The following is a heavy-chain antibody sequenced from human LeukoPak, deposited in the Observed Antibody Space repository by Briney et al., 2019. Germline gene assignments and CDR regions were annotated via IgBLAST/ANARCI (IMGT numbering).Heavy chain of an antibody. J-gene: IGHJ3*02. V-gene: IGHV3-30*04. Sequence: GSXXLXCXAXXFTXSSYAMHWVRQAPGKGLDWVAVIADDGSNKYYADSVKGRFTISRDNSNNTLFLQMNSLRAEDTAVYYCARVDDLDAFDTWGQGTMVTVSS. D-gene: IGHD2-2*03. CDR3: ARVDDLDAFDT. CDR2: IADDGSNK. CDR1: XFTXSSYA.